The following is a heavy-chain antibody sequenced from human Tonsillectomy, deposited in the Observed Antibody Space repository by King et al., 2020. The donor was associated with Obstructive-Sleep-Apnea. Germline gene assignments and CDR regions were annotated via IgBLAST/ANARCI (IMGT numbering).Heavy chain of an antibody. D-gene: IGHD5-12*01. CDR2: IYPNDSDT. CDR1: GYTFSTYW. CDR3: ARPAYDFVEADYAFDI. J-gene: IGHJ3*02. V-gene: IGHV5-51*01. Sequence: QLVQSGAEVKKPGESLKISCKGSGYTFSTYWIDWVRQMPGKGLEWMGVIYPNDSDTRYSPSFQGQVTISADKSISTAYLQWSSLKASDTAIYFCARPAYDFVEADYAFDIWGQGTLVTVSS.